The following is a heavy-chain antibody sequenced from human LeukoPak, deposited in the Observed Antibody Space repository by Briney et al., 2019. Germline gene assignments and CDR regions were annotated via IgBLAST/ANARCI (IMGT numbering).Heavy chain of an antibody. Sequence: GGSLRLSCAASGFTFSSYGMHWVRQAPGKGLEWVAFIRYDGSNKYYADSVKGRFTISRDNSKNTLYLHVNSLRPEDTAVYYCAREGDTAMDPWGQGTLVTVSS. V-gene: IGHV3-30*02. J-gene: IGHJ5*02. CDR2: IRYDGSNK. CDR3: AREGDTAMDP. D-gene: IGHD5-18*01. CDR1: GFTFSSYG.